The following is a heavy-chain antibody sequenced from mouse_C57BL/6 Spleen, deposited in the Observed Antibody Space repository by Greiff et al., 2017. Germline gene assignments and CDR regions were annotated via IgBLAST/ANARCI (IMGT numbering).Heavy chain of an antibody. Sequence: VKLVESGAELVKPGASVKMSCKASGYTFTTYPIEWMKQNHGKSLEWIGNFHPYNDDTKYNEKFKGKATLTVEKSSSTVYLELSRLTSDDSAVYYCARIGGYYEGVYAMDYWGQGTSVTVSS. D-gene: IGHD2-3*01. V-gene: IGHV1-47*01. CDR2: FHPYNDDT. CDR1: GYTFTTYP. CDR3: ARIGGYYEGVYAMDY. J-gene: IGHJ4*01.